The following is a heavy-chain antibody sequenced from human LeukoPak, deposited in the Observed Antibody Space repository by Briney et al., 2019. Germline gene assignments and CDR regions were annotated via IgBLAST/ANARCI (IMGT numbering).Heavy chain of an antibody. D-gene: IGHD1-26*01. V-gene: IGHV3-21*01. J-gene: IGHJ6*03. Sequence: PGGSLRLSCAPSGFTFSSYSMNWVRQAPGKGLEWVSSISSSSSYIYYADSVKGRFTISRDNAKNSLYLQLNSLRAEDTAVYYCASLGATGYYNMDVWGKGTTVTVSS. CDR3: ASLGATGYYNMDV. CDR2: ISSSSSYI. CDR1: GFTFSSYS.